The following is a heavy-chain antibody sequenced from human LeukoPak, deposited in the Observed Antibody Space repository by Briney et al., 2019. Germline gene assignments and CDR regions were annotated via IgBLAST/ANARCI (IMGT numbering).Heavy chain of an antibody. D-gene: IGHD3-22*01. Sequence: SETLSLTCTVSGGSISNGGYYWHWVRQHPGKGVEWIGYIYYSGSTYYNPSLKSPVTISVDTSQNQFSLKMNSVAAAGTAVYYCTGAGRSSGFDHWGQGTLVTVSS. CDR1: GGSISNGGYY. V-gene: IGHV4-31*01. CDR2: IYYSGST. CDR3: TGAGRSSGFDH. J-gene: IGHJ4*02.